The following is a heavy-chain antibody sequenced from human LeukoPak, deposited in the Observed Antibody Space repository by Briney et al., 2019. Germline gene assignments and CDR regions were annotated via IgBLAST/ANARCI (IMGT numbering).Heavy chain of an antibody. CDR3: AARGYSYSDFDY. D-gene: IGHD5-18*01. CDR1: GGTFSSYA. Sequence: GASVKVSCKASGGTFSSYASSWVRQAPGQGLEWMGRIIPILGIANYAQKFQGRVTITADKSTSTAYMELSSLRSEDTAVYYCAARGYSYSDFDYWGQGTLVTVSS. CDR2: IIPILGIA. V-gene: IGHV1-69*04. J-gene: IGHJ4*02.